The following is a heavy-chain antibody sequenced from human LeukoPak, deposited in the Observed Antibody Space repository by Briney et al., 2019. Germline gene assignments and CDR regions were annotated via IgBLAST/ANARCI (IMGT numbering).Heavy chain of an antibody. Sequence: GGSLRLSCAASGFPFSSYGMHWVRQAPGKGLEWVARLVYDARSDYANSVKGRFIISRDNSKNTLYLQMNSLRAEDTAVYYCAKGGDGYNYYFDYWGQETLVTVSS. CDR2: LVYDARS. D-gene: IGHD5-24*01. V-gene: IGHV3-30*02. CDR3: AKGGDGYNYYFDY. CDR1: GFPFSSYG. J-gene: IGHJ4*02.